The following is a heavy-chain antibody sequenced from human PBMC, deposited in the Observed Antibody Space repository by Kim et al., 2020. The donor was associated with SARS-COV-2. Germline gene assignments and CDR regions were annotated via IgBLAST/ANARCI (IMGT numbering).Heavy chain of an antibody. D-gene: IGHD6-19*01. V-gene: IGHV3-13*04. CDR2: IGTAGDT. CDR3: ARGSSGSYYFDY. J-gene: IGHJ4*02. Sequence: GGSLRLSCAASGFTFSSYDMHWVRQATGKGLEWVSAIGTAGDTYYPGSGKGRFTISRENAKNSLYLQMNSLRAGDTAEYYCARGSSGSYYFDYWGQGTLVTVSP. CDR1: GFTFSSYD.